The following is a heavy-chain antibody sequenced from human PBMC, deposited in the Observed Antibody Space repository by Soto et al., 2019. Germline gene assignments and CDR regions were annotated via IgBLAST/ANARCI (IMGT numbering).Heavy chain of an antibody. CDR2: ISESGST. D-gene: IGHD1-1*01. Sequence: QVQLQQWGAGLVKPSETLSLSCAVYGQSFSGHSWAWIRQPPGKGLEWIGEISESGSTYYNPSLKSRVTNSTDTSKNPFALKLNSVTAADTAAYFCARGSGIVALPGELEDVNYDFWGQGTLVNVSS. CDR1: GQSFSGHS. J-gene: IGHJ4*02. CDR3: ARGSGIVALPGELEDVNYDF. V-gene: IGHV4-34*01.